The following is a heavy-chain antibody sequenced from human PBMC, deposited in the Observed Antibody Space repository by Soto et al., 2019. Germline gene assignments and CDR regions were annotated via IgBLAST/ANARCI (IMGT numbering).Heavy chain of an antibody. CDR2: IYYSGST. CDR3: ARRWGRSFGY. CDR1: GGSISSYY. V-gene: IGHV4-59*08. J-gene: IGHJ4*02. D-gene: IGHD3-16*01. Sequence: SETLSLTCTVSGGSISSYYWSWIRQPPGKGLEWIGYIYYSGSTNYNPSLKSRVTISVDTSKNQFSLKLSSVTAADTAVYYCARRWGRSFGYWGQGTLVTVSS.